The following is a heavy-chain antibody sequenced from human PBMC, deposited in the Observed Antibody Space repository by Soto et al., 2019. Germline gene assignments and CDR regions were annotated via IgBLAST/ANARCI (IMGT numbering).Heavy chain of an antibody. CDR2: INPSGGST. D-gene: IGHD2-15*01. J-gene: IGHJ6*02. CDR1: GYTFTSYY. Sequence: ASVKVSCKASGYTFTSYYMHWVRQAPGQGLEWMGIINPSGGSTSYAQKFQGRVTMTRDTSTSTVYMELSSLRSEDTAVYYCARAWGYCSGGSCYSGYYYGMDVWGQGTTVTVSS. CDR3: ARAWGYCSGGSCYSGYYYGMDV. V-gene: IGHV1-46*01.